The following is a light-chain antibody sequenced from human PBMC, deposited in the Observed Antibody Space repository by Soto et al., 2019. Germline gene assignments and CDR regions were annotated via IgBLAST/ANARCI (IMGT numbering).Light chain of an antibody. V-gene: IGKV3-11*01. Sequence: DIVLTQSPATLSFSPGERATLSCRASQGVSSYLAWYQQKPGQAPRLLIYAASNRSTGIPARFSGSGSGTVSTLTISSLEPEDFAVYYFQQRSNSITFGQGTRVEIK. CDR3: QQRSNSIT. CDR2: AAS. J-gene: IGKJ5*01. CDR1: QGVSSY.